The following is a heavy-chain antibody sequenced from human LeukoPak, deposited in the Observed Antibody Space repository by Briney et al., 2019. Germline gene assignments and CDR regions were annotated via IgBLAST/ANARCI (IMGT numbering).Heavy chain of an antibody. CDR2: ISSSGSTI. CDR3: ARDAGGYYDSSGYSFQFDY. J-gene: IGHJ4*02. D-gene: IGHD3-22*01. CDR1: GFTFSDYY. V-gene: IGHV3-11*01. Sequence: GGSLRLSCAVSGFTFSDYYMSWIRQAPGKGLEWVSYISSSGSTIYYADSVKGRFTISRDNAKNSLYLQMNSLRAEDTAVYYCARDAGGYYDSSGYSFQFDYWGQGTLVTVSS.